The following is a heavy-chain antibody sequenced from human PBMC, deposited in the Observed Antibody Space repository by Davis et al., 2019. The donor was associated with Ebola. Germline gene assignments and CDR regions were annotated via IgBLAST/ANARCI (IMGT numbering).Heavy chain of an antibody. D-gene: IGHD1-26*01. CDR2: LGTSADT. J-gene: IGHJ3*02. V-gene: IGHV3-23*01. CDR1: GGSITSAGYS. CDR3: AKDTSNIWFDI. Sequence: ETLSLTCAVSGGSITSAGYSWSWIRQPPGKGLEWVSTLGTSADTYYAESVKGRFTISRDNSKNTLYLQMNGLRVEDTAIYYCAKDTSNIWFDIWGQGTMVTVSS.